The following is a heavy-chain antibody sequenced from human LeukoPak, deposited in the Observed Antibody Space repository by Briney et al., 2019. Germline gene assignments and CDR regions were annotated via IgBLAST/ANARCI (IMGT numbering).Heavy chain of an antibody. CDR3: ARDSGYYDSSGYYYTDAFDI. V-gene: IGHV3-7*05. CDR2: IKQDGSEK. D-gene: IGHD3-22*01. Sequence: GGSLRLSCAASGFTFSSYWMSWVRQAPGKGLEWVANIKQDGSEKYYVDSVKGRFTISRDNTKNSLYLQMNSLRAEDTAVYYCARDSGYYDSSGYYYTDAFDIWGQGTMVTVSS. J-gene: IGHJ3*02. CDR1: GFTFSSYW.